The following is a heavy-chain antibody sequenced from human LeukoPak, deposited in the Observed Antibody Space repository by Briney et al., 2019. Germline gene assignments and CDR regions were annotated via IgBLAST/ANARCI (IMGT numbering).Heavy chain of an antibody. CDR3: ARLSRGNLRYFDWLPDY. V-gene: IGHV4-39*07. D-gene: IGHD3-9*01. Sequence: SETLSLTCTVSGGSIRSSYYYWGWIRQPPGKGLEWIGSIYDSGSTYYNPSLKSRVTISVDTSKNQFSLKLSSVTAADTAVYYCARLSRGNLRYFDWLPDYWGQGTLVTVSS. CDR2: IYDSGST. CDR1: GGSIRSSYYY. J-gene: IGHJ4*02.